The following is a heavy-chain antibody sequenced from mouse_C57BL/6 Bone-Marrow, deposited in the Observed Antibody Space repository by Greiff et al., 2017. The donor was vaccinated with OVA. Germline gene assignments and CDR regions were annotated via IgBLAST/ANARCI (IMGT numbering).Heavy chain of an antibody. CDR2: IDPETGGT. CDR3: TKYSNYGGGYFDY. Sequence: QVQLKESGAELVRPGASVTLSCKASGYTFTDYEMHWVKQTPVHGLEWIGAIDPETGGTAYNQKFKGKAILTADKSSSTAYMELRGLTSEDSAVYYCTKYSNYGGGYFDYWGQGTTLTVSS. V-gene: IGHV1-15*01. CDR1: GYTFTDYE. D-gene: IGHD2-5*01. J-gene: IGHJ2*01.